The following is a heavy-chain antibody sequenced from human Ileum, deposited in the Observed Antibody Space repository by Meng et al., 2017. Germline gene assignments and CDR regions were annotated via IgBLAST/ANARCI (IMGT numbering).Heavy chain of an antibody. V-gene: IGHV4-4*02. J-gene: IGHJ4*02. CDR3: ARHIAVSGTRGFDS. Sequence: QVQLQRSGHGLVQPTATLSPTWAVLGASISSGHWWSWVRQPPGKGLEWIGEMYPSGTTNYNPSLKSRVTISMDTSKNQLSLKLSSVTAADTAVYYCARHIAVSGTRGFDSWGQGTLVTVSS. CDR2: MYPSGTT. D-gene: IGHD6-19*01. CDR1: GASISSGHW.